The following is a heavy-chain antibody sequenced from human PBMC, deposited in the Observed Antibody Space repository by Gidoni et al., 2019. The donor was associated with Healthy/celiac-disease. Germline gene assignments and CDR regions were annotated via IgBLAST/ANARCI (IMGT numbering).Heavy chain of an antibody. CDR1: CFTFSSYN. CDR2: ISSSSNYI. CDR3: ATGIWEDAFDI. Sequence: EVQLVESGGGLVTPGGSLRLSCAASCFTFSSYNLNWGRQAPGKGLEWVSSISSSSNYIYYADSVKGRFTISRDNAKNSLYLQMNSLRAEDTAVYYCATGIWEDAFDIWGQGTMVTISS. V-gene: IGHV3-21*01. J-gene: IGHJ3*02. D-gene: IGHD1-26*01.